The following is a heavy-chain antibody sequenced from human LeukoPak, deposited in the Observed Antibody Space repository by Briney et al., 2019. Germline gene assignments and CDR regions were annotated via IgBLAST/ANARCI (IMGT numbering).Heavy chain of an antibody. Sequence: PGGSLRLSCAASGFTFTTYAMNWVRQAPGKGLEWVSSISSSSSYIYYADSVKGRFTIPRDNAKNSLYLQMNSLRAEDTAVYYCATLVEGHYADYWGQGTLVTVSS. D-gene: IGHD2-8*02. V-gene: IGHV3-21*01. CDR1: GFTFTTYA. CDR3: ATLVEGHYADY. J-gene: IGHJ4*02. CDR2: ISSSSSYI.